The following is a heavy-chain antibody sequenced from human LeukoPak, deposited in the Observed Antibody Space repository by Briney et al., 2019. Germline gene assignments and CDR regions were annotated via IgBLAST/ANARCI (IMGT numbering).Heavy chain of an antibody. Sequence: GGSLRLSCAASGFTFSSYEMNWVRQAPGKGLEWISYISGSGSTMYYADSVKGRFTISRDNAKNSLYLQMNSLRAEDTAVYYCATGGGFSDYWGQGTLVTVSS. CDR3: ATGGGFSDY. J-gene: IGHJ4*02. D-gene: IGHD3-16*01. CDR2: ISGSGSTM. CDR1: GFTFSSYE. V-gene: IGHV3-48*03.